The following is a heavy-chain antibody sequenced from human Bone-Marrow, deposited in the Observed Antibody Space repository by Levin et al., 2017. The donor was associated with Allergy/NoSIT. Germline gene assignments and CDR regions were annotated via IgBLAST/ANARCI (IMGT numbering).Heavy chain of an antibody. J-gene: IGHJ5*01. CDR2: IFYTGST. CDR3: ARIGADYGDIDS. Sequence: SPTLSLPCTVSGGSIRSGAYYWSWIRQHPGQGLEWIGYIFYTGSTYYNPSLKSRITISVDTSKTRFSVKLTSVTAADTAVYYCARIGADYGDIDSWGQGTLVTVS. D-gene: IGHD4-17*01. CDR1: GGSIRSGAYY. V-gene: IGHV4-31*03.